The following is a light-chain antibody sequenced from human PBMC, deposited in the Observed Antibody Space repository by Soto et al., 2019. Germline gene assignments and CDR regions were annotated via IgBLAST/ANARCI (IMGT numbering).Light chain of an antibody. CDR1: QGISGH. Sequence: AIRMTQSPSSLSASTGDKVTITCRASQGISGHLAWYQQKPGKDPKLLIYAASTLQSGVPSRFSGSGSGTDFNLTVNCLQSQDFATYYCQQYYSYPRTFGQGTKVEIK. J-gene: IGKJ1*01. V-gene: IGKV1-8*01. CDR3: QQYYSYPRT. CDR2: AAS.